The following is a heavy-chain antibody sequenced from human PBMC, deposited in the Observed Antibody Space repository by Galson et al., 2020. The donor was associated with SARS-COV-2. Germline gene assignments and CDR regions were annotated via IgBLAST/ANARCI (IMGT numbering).Heavy chain of an antibody. CDR1: EFNFSSYT. V-gene: IGHV3-21*01. D-gene: IGHD1-1*01. J-gene: IGHJ6*03. Sequence: GESLKISCTASEFNFSSYTMNWVRQAPGKGLEWVSSIRSSSTYIFYADSVKGRFTISSDNSKNSLYLQMNGLRVEDTAVYYCARETTYDSYYMDVWGKGTTVTVSS. CDR3: ARETTYDSYYMDV. CDR2: IRSSSTYI.